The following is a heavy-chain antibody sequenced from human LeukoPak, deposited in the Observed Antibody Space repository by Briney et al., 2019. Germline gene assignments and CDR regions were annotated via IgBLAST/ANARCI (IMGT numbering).Heavy chain of an antibody. D-gene: IGHD2-21*02. J-gene: IGHJ4*02. CDR3: AKVLYCGGDCYSGSADY. CDR1: GFTFSSYS. CDR2: ISYDGSNK. V-gene: IGHV3-30*18. Sequence: PGGSLRLSCAASGFTFSSYSMNWVRQAPGKGLEWVAVISYDGSNKYYADSVKGRFTISRDNSKNTLYLQMNSLRAEDTAVYYCAKVLYCGGDCYSGSADYWGQGTLVTVSS.